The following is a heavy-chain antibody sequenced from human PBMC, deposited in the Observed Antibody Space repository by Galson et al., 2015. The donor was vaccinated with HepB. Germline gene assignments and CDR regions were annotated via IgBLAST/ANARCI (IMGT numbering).Heavy chain of an antibody. CDR3: AGRHRIPGAFDI. CDR2: ISYDGSNK. CDR1: GFTFSSYA. J-gene: IGHJ3*02. D-gene: IGHD2-15*01. V-gene: IGHV3-30-3*01. Sequence: SLRLSCAASGFTFSSYAMHWVRQAPGKGLEWVAVISYDGSNKYYADSVKGRFTISRDNSKNTLYLQMNSLRAEDTAVYYCAGRHRIPGAFDIWGQGTMVTVSS.